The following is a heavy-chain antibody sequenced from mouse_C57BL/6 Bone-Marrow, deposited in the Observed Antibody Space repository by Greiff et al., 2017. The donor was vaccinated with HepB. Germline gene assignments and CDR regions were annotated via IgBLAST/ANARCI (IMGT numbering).Heavy chain of an antibody. CDR3: ARSNYPDY. Sequence: SGPVLVKPGASVKMSCKASGYTFTDYYMNWVKQSHGKSLEWIGVINPYNGGTSYNQKFKGKATLTVDKSSSTAYMELNSLTSEDSAVYYCARSNYPDYWGQGTTLTVSS. V-gene: IGHV1-19*01. CDR2: INPYNGGT. CDR1: GYTFTDYY. J-gene: IGHJ2*01.